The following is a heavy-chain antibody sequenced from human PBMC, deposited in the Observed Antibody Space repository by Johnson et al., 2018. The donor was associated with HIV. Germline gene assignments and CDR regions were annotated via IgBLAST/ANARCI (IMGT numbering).Heavy chain of an antibody. CDR1: GSTFSSFA. CDR2: ISINGGST. CDR3: ATSYCPGCDGFDI. V-gene: IGHV3-64*01. J-gene: IGHJ3*02. Sequence: VQLVESGGGLVRPGGSLRLSCAASGSTFSSFAMHWVRQAPGKGLAYVSSISINGGSTYYATSVKGRFTISRDNSKNTLHLQMSNLRTEDSGVYYCATSYCPGCDGFDIWGQGTMVTVSS. D-gene: IGHD2-21*01.